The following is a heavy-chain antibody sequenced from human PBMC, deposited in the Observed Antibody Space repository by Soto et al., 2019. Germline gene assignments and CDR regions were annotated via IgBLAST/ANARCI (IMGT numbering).Heavy chain of an antibody. CDR1: GYSFPTYW. J-gene: IGHJ3*02. Sequence: GESLKISCKGSGYSFPTYWLAWVRQAPGRGLECMGIIYPGDSDSRYSPAFQGQVTISADKSINTAYLQWTSLKASDTAIYYCARSRVSTPRLEDPFDIWGQGTMVTVSS. V-gene: IGHV5-51*01. D-gene: IGHD5-12*01. CDR2: IYPGDSDS. CDR3: ARSRVSTPRLEDPFDI.